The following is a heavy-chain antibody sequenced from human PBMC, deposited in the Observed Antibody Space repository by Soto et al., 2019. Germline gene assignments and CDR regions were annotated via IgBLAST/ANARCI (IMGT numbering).Heavy chain of an antibody. CDR3: AKFYGGNSAHTYTLDP. V-gene: IGHV3-23*01. CDR1: GFTFSSYA. J-gene: IGHJ5*02. D-gene: IGHD2-21*02. Sequence: EVQLLESGGGLVQPGGSLRLSCAASGFTFSSYAMSWVRQAPGKGLEWVSTISGSGGSTHYADSVKGRFTISRDNSKNSLYLQMNSLRAEDTAVYYCAKFYGGNSAHTYTLDPWGQGTLVTVSS. CDR2: ISGSGGST.